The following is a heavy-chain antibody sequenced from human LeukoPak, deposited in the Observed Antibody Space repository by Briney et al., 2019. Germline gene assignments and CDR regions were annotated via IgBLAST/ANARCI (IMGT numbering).Heavy chain of an antibody. J-gene: IGHJ6*02. D-gene: IGHD7-27*01. CDR3: ANTPLVTGGHYYGMDV. V-gene: IGHV3-23*01. CDR1: GFIFSSYA. Sequence: GGSLRLSCAASGFIFSSYAMSWVRQAPGKGLEWVSAISGSGGSTYYADSVKGRFTISRDNSKNTLYLQMNSLRAEDTAAYYCANTPLVTGGHYYGMDVWGQGTTVTVSS. CDR2: ISGSGGST.